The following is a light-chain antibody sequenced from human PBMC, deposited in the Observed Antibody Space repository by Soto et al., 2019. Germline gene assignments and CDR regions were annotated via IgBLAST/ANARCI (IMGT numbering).Light chain of an antibody. CDR2: AAS. CDR1: QGIGVY. Sequence: DIQMTQSPSSVSASLGDRVTITCRASQGIGVYLAWFQQKPGHVPKLLIYAASTLHSGIPSRFSGSGSGTDFTLTISSLQHEYVATYYCQKYNCAPLTFGGGTKVEIK. CDR3: QKYNCAPLT. J-gene: IGKJ4*01. V-gene: IGKV1-27*01.